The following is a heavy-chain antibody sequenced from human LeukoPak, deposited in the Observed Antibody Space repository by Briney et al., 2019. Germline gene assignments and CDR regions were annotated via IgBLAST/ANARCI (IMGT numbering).Heavy chain of an antibody. CDR1: GYTFTSYG. D-gene: IGHD1-26*01. CDR3: ARDRPNMGALTPFDY. V-gene: IGHV1-18*01. J-gene: IGHJ4*02. Sequence: ASVKVSCKASGYTFTSYGISWVRQAPGQGLEWMVCISAYNGNTNYAQKLQGRVTMTTDTSTSTAYMELRSLRSDDTAVYYCARDRPNMGALTPFDYWGQGTLVTVSS. CDR2: ISAYNGNT.